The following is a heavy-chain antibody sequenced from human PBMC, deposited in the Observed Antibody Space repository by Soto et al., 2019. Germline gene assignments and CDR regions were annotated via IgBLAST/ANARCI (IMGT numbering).Heavy chain of an antibody. V-gene: IGHV6-1*01. CDR1: GDSVSSNSAA. D-gene: IGHD3-3*01. Sequence: SQTLSLTCAISGDSVSSNSAAWNWIRQSPSRGLEWLGRTYYRSKWYNDYAVSVKSRITINPDTSKNQFSLQLNSVTPEDTAVYFCARDLSIFGYIVSFDYWRQGSLVTVSA. J-gene: IGHJ4*02. CDR2: TYYRSKWYN. CDR3: ARDLSIFGYIVSFDY.